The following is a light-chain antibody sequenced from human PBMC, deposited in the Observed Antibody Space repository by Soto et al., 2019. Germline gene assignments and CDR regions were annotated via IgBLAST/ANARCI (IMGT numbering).Light chain of an antibody. J-gene: IGLJ1*01. V-gene: IGLV2-14*01. CDR3: SSYTSSSTRV. CDR1: SSDVGGYNY. CDR2: EVS. Sequence: QSVLTQPASVSGSPGQSITISCTGTSSDVGGYNYVSWYQQHPGKAPKLMIYEVSNRPSGVSNRFSGSKSGNTASLTIYGLQAEDEADYYCSSYTSSSTRVFGTGTRSPS.